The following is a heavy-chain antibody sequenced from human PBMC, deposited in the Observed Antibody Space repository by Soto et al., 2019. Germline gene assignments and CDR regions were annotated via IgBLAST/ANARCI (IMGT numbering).Heavy chain of an antibody. D-gene: IGHD6-6*01. V-gene: IGHV3-13*01. Sequence: GGSLRLSCAASGFTFSSYDMHWVRQATGKGLEWVSAIGTAGDTYYPGSVKGRFTISRENAKNSLYLQMNSLRAGDTAVYYCARVSSSVGFDYWGQGTLVTVSS. J-gene: IGHJ4*02. CDR3: ARVSSSVGFDY. CDR1: GFTFSSYD. CDR2: IGTAGDT.